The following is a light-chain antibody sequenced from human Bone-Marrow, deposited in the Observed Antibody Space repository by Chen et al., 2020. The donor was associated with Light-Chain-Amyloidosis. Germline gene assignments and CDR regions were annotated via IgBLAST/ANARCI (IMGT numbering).Light chain of an antibody. V-gene: IGLV3-25*03. J-gene: IGLJ2*01. Sequence: SYELTQPPSVSVYPGQTPRITRSGDDLPTKYAYWYQQKPGQAPVLVIHRDTERPSGISERFSGSSSGTTATLTISGVQAEDEADYHCQSADSSGTYEVIFGGGTKLTVL. CDR1: DLPTKY. CDR2: RDT. CDR3: QSADSSGTYEVI.